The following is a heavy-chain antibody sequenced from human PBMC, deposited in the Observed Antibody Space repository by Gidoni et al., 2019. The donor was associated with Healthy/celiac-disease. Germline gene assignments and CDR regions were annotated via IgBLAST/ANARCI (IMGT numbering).Heavy chain of an antibody. CDR3: ARFGYYGSGSLGNWFDP. Sequence: QVQLVASGGGLVKPGGSLRLSCAASGFTFSDYYMRWIRQAPGKGLELVSYISSSFITIYYADAVKGRVTISRDNAKNSLYLQMNSLRAEDTAVYYCARFGYYGSGSLGNWFDPWGQGTLVTVSS. J-gene: IGHJ5*02. V-gene: IGHV3-11*01. CDR2: ISSSFITI. D-gene: IGHD3-10*01. CDR1: GFTFSDYY.